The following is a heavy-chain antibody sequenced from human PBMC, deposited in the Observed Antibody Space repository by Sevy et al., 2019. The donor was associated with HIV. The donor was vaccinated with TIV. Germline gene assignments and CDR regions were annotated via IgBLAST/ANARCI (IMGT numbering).Heavy chain of an antibody. D-gene: IGHD4-17*01. CDR2: IRSKAYGGTT. Sequence: GGSLRLSCTASGFTFGDYAMSWFRQAPGKGLEWVGFIRSKAYGGTTEYAASVKGRFTISRDDSKIIAYLQMNSLKTEDTAVYYCTRMTTVTTTPYYFDYWGQGTLVTVSS. J-gene: IGHJ4*02. V-gene: IGHV3-49*03. CDR3: TRMTTVTTTPYYFDY. CDR1: GFTFGDYA.